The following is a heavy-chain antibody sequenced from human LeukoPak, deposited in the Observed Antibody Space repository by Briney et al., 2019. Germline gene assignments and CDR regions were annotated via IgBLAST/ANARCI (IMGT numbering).Heavy chain of an antibody. CDR2: ISWNSGSI. D-gene: IGHD5-18*01. Sequence: GGSLRLSCAASGFTFSGFWMHWVRQAPGKGLEWVSGISWNSGSIGYADSVKGRFTISRDNAKNSLHLQMNSLRAEDTAVYYCASGGYNYGRYYFDYWGQGILVTVSS. J-gene: IGHJ4*02. CDR1: GFTFSGFW. V-gene: IGHV3-9*01. CDR3: ASGGYNYGRYYFDY.